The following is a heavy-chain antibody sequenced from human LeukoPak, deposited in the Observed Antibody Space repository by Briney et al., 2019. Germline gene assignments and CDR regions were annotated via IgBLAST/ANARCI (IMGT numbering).Heavy chain of an antibody. CDR1: GGSFSGYY. D-gene: IGHD6-19*01. Sequence: PSETLSLTCAVYGGSFSGYYWSWIRQPPGKGLEWIGEINHSGSTNYNPSLKSRVTISVDTSKNQFSLKLSSVTAADTAVYYCARGRMAVAGSRFDPWGQGTLVTVSS. CDR2: INHSGST. V-gene: IGHV4-34*01. CDR3: ARGRMAVAGSRFDP. J-gene: IGHJ5*02.